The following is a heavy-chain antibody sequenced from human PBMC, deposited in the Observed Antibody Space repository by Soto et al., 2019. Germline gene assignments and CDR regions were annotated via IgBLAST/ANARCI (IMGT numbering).Heavy chain of an antibody. Sequence: SETLSLTCSVSGGSINSSSSFWGWVRQPPGKGLERIGSIYYSGSTYYNPSLRSRVTISVDTSKNQFSLKLCSVTAADTAVFYCARHYSSGSRNWFDPWGQGTLVTVSS. CDR3: ARHYSSGSRNWFDP. D-gene: IGHD6-19*01. CDR1: GGSINSSSSF. V-gene: IGHV4-39*01. J-gene: IGHJ5*02. CDR2: IYYSGST.